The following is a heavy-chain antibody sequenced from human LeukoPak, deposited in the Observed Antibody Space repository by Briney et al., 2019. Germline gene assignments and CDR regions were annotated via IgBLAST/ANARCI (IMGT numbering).Heavy chain of an antibody. CDR2: INWTGAST. V-gene: IGHV3-20*04. CDR1: GFRFDDYG. CDR3: ARGSRGTPGQ. D-gene: IGHD3-16*01. J-gene: IGHJ4*02. Sequence: RPGGSLRLSCAAYGFRFDDYGMTWVRQAPGKGLEWVSDINWTGASTGYADSVKGRFTISRDNAKNSLYLQMNSLRADDTALYYCARGSRGTPGQWGQGTLVTVTS.